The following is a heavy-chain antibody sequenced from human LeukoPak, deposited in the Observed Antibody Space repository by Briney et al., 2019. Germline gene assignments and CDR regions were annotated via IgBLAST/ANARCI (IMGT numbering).Heavy chain of an antibody. V-gene: IGHV3-30*18. D-gene: IGHD3-22*01. J-gene: IGHJ4*02. CDR2: ISYDGSNK. CDR3: AKDMYYDSSGYYSLAFDY. CDR1: GFTFSSYG. Sequence: PGGSLRLSCAASGFTFSSYGMHWVRQAPGKGLEWVAVISYDGSNKYYADSVKGRFTISRDNSKNTLYLQMNSLRAEDTAVYYCAKDMYYDSSGYYSLAFDYRGQGTLVTVSS.